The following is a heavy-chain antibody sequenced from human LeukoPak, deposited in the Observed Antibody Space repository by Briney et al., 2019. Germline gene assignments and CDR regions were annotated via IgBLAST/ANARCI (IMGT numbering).Heavy chain of an antibody. J-gene: IGHJ4*02. D-gene: IGHD3-22*01. CDR1: GGTFSSYA. CDR2: IIPIFGTA. CDR3: ARGSSGYYLPFDY. Sequence: SVKVSCKASGGTFSSYAISWVRQAPGQGLEWMGGIIPIFGTANYAQKFQGRVTITTDESASTAYVELSSLRSEDTAVYYCARGSSGYYLPFDYWGQGTLVTVSS. V-gene: IGHV1-69*05.